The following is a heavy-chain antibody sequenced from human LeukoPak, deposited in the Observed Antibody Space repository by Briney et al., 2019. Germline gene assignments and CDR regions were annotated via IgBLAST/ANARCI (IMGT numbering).Heavy chain of an antibody. CDR3: ARGGYSAYLFDY. D-gene: IGHD5-12*01. V-gene: IGHV3-48*03. CDR1: GFTFRSYE. CDR2: ITSSGNTI. Sequence: PGGSLRLSCAASGFTFRSYEMNWVRQAPGKGLEWVSYITSSGNTIYYADSVKGRFTISRDNAKNSLYLQMNSLRDEDTAVYYCARGGYSAYLFDYWGQGTLVTVSS. J-gene: IGHJ4*02.